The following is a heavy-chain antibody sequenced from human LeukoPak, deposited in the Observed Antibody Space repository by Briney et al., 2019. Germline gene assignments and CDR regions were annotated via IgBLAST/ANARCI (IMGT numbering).Heavy chain of an antibody. J-gene: IGHJ4*02. CDR2: ISANGGAT. D-gene: IGHD3-10*01. V-gene: IGHV3-64D*06. Sequence: GGSLRLSCSASGFTFSTYAMHWVRQAPGKGLEYVSAISANGGATYYADSVRGRFTISRDNSKNTLYLQMSSLRVEDTAAYYCVKDLGFGDPNFDYWGQGTLVTVSA. CDR3: VKDLGFGDPNFDY. CDR1: GFTFSTYA.